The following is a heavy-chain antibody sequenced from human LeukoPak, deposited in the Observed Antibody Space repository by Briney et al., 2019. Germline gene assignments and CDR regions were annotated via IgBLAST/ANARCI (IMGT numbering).Heavy chain of an antibody. CDR3: ARGPRSYYYDSSGYGWFDP. CDR1: GGSFRGYY. Sequence: PSETLSLTCAVYGGSFRGYYWSWIRQPPGKGLEWMGEINHSGSTNYNPSLKSRVTISVDPSKNQFSLKLSSVTAADTAVYYCARGPRSYYYDSSGYGWFDPWGQGTLVTVSS. V-gene: IGHV4-34*01. D-gene: IGHD3-22*01. J-gene: IGHJ5*02. CDR2: INHSGST.